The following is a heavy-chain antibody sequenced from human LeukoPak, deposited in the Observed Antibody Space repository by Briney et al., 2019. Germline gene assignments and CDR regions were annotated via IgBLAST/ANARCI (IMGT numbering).Heavy chain of an antibody. CDR1: GYTFTSYG. Sequence: SVKVSCKASGYTFTSYGISWVRQAPGQGLEWMGGIIPIFGTANYAQKFQGRVTMTRDTSTSTVYMELSSLRSEDTAVYYCAREFTQTYYDYVWGSYRVFDYWGQGTLVTVSS. CDR2: IIPIFGTA. CDR3: AREFTQTYYDYVWGSYRVFDY. V-gene: IGHV1-69*05. J-gene: IGHJ4*02. D-gene: IGHD3-16*02.